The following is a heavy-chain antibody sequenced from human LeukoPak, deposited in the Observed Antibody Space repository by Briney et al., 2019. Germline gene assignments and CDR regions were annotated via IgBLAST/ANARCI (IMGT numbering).Heavy chain of an antibody. Sequence: KPGGSLRLSCAASGSTFSSYAMSWVRQAPGKGLEWVSAISGSGGSTYYADSVKGRFTISRDNSKNTLYLQMNSLRAEDTAVYYCAKDRKWLVDAFDIWGQGTMVTVSS. V-gene: IGHV3-23*01. CDR1: GSTFSSYA. D-gene: IGHD6-19*01. J-gene: IGHJ3*02. CDR3: AKDRKWLVDAFDI. CDR2: ISGSGGST.